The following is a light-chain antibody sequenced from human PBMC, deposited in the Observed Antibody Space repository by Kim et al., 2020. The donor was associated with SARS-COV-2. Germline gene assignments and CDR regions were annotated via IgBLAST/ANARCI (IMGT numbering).Light chain of an antibody. J-gene: IGKJ4*01. CDR2: DAS. V-gene: IGKV3-15*01. Sequence: EVVLTQSPATLSVSPGESVTLSCRASQSVHRNLAWYQQKPGQAPSLLIDDASTRATGIPARFSGSGSETEFTLTISSLQPDDSAVYYCQQYDQWPFTFGGGTKVEIK. CDR1: QSVHRN. CDR3: QQYDQWPFT.